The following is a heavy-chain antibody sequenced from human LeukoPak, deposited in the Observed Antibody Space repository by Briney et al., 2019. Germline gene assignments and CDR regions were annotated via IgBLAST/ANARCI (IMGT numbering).Heavy chain of an antibody. CDR1: GGTFSSYT. D-gene: IGHD6-13*01. CDR3: VRDMIAAAGADY. J-gene: IGHJ4*02. CDR2: IIPIFGTV. Sequence: SVKVSCKTSGGTFSSYTINWVRQAPGQGLELMGGIIPIFGTVNSVQKFQGRVTLTTDESTSTAYMELSSLTSDDTAVYYCVRDMIAAAGADYWGQGTLVTVSS. V-gene: IGHV1-69*05.